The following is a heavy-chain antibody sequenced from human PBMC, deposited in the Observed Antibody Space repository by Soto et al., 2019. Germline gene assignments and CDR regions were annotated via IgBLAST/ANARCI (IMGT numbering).Heavy chain of an antibody. CDR2: ISDDGSST. D-gene: IGHD1-1*01. CDR3: ARGIGYSAQDY. V-gene: IGHV3-74*01. J-gene: IGHJ4*02. Sequence: TGGSLRLSCAASGFTFSSYWMHWVRQAPGKGLVWVSRISDDGSSTSYADSVKGRFTISRDNAKNTLFLQMDSLRAEDTAVYYCARGIGYSAQDYWGQGTLVTVSS. CDR1: GFTFSSYW.